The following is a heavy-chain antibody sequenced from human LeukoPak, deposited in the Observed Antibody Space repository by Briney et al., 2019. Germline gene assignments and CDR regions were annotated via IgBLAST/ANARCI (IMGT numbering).Heavy chain of an antibody. CDR1: SGSISTSNYY. CDR2: IFYTGST. V-gene: IGHV4-39*07. J-gene: IGHJ5*02. D-gene: IGHD2-15*01. Sequence: SETLSLTCTVSSGSISTSNYYWGWVRQPPGKALEWIGNIFYTGSTYYSPSLKSRVTISLDTSRNQFSLRLNSVTAADTAVYYCARDRRRWYYPWGQGTLVTVSS. CDR3: ARDRRRWYYP.